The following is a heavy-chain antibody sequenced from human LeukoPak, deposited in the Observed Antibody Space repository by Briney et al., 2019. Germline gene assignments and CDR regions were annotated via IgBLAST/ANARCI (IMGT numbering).Heavy chain of an antibody. J-gene: IGHJ4*02. CDR3: TTDAMIVPWDY. V-gene: IGHV3-15*01. CDR2: IKSKTDGGTT. D-gene: IGHD3-22*01. Sequence: GGSLRLSCAASGFTFNDAWMTWVRQAPGKGLEWVGRIKSKTDGGTTDYAAPVKGRFTISRDDSKNTLYLQMNSLKTEDTAVYYCTTDAMIVPWDYWGQGTLVTVSS. CDR1: GFTFNDAW.